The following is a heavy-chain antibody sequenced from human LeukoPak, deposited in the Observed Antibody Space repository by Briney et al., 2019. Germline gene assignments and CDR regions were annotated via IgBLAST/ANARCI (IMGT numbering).Heavy chain of an antibody. CDR1: GGSISSYF. Sequence: SETLSLTCTVSGGSISSYFWTWIRQPPGKGLEWIGDMYHSGSPNYNPSLKSRVTISIDTSKNQFSLKLSSATAADTAVYYCARDQTYSGSGIYTYFDYWGQGILVTVSS. CDR2: MYHSGSP. CDR3: ARDQTYSGSGIYTYFDY. D-gene: IGHD3-10*01. V-gene: IGHV4-59*01. J-gene: IGHJ4*02.